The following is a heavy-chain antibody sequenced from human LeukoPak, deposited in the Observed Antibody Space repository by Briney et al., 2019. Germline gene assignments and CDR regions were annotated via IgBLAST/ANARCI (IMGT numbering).Heavy chain of an antibody. CDR1: GYSFTSHY. J-gene: IGHJ4*02. D-gene: IGHD6-19*01. CDR2: INPSRGST. V-gene: IGHV1-46*01. CDR3: ARGYSSGFGN. Sequence: ASVKVSCKASGYSFTSHYIHWVRQAPGQGLEWMGIINPSRGSTSYAQKFQGRVTVTRDTSTSTVYMDLSSLGSEDTAVYYCARGYSSGFGNWGQGTLSPSPQ.